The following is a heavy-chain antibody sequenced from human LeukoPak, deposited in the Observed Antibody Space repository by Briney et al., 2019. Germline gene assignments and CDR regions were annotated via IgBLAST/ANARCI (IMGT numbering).Heavy chain of an antibody. CDR3: AGDRRDFWSGYYRGNFDY. Sequence: ASVKVSCKASGYTFTGYYMHWVRQAPGQGLEWMGWINPNSGGTNYAQKLQGRVTMTTDTSTSTAYMELRSLRSDDTAVYYCAGDRRDFWSGYYRGNFDYWGQGTLVTVSS. CDR2: INPNSGGT. D-gene: IGHD3-3*01. V-gene: IGHV1-2*02. CDR1: GYTFTGYY. J-gene: IGHJ4*02.